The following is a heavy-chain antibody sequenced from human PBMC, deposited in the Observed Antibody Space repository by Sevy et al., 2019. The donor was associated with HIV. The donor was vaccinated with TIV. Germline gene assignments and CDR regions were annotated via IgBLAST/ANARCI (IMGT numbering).Heavy chain of an antibody. CDR2: IKQDGSEK. D-gene: IGHD6-19*01. Sequence: GGSLRLSCAASGFTFSSYWMSWVRQAPGKGLEWVANIKQDGSEKDYVDSVKGRFTISRDNAKNSLYLQMNSLRAEDTAVYYCARDSSRGWSYENYWGQGTLVTVSS. V-gene: IGHV3-7*01. CDR1: GFTFSSYW. CDR3: ARDSSRGWSYENY. J-gene: IGHJ4*02.